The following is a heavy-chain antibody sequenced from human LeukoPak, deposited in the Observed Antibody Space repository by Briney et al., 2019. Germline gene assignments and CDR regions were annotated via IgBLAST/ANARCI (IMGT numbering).Heavy chain of an antibody. CDR2: IGSGGTT. Sequence: GGSLRLSCAASGFTFYTYAMSWVRQAPGKGLEWVSAIGSGGTTYYADSVKGRFTISRDNPKNTVYLQMNSLRAEDTAIYYCAKVSRPAGYSYGYVDYWGQGTLVTVSS. J-gene: IGHJ4*02. V-gene: IGHV3-23*01. D-gene: IGHD5-18*01. CDR3: AKVSRPAGYSYGYVDY. CDR1: GFTFYTYA.